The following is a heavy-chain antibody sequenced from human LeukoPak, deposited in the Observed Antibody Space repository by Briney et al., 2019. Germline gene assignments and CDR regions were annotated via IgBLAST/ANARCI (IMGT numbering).Heavy chain of an antibody. J-gene: IGHJ4*02. CDR3: AKEFNFFRGVIISTDY. CDR1: GFTFSSYG. CDR2: IRYDGSDE. D-gene: IGHD3-10*01. V-gene: IGHV3-30*02. Sequence: GGSLRLSCAASGFTFSSYGMHWVRQAPDKGLEWVAFIRYDGSDENYADSVKGRFTISRDNSKNTLYLQMNSLRPEDTAVYYCAKEFNFFRGVIISTDYWGQGTLVTVSS.